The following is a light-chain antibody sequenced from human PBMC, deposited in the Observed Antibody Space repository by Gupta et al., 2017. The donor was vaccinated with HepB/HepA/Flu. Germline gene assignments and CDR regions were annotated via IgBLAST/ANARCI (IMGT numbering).Light chain of an antibody. CDR1: SSNIGNNY. CDR3: GTGESNLSVVV. Sequence: QSVLTQPPSVSAAPVQQVTISRSGSSSNIGNNYVPWYQQLPRPAPKYLIYDNTKRPSGIPDRCSGSKSGTSATLGITGLQTGDEADYYCGTGESNLSVVVFGGGTKLTVL. V-gene: IGLV1-51*01. CDR2: DNT. J-gene: IGLJ2*01.